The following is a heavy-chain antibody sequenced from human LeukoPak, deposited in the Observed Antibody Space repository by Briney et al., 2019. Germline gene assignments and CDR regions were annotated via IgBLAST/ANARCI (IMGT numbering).Heavy chain of an antibody. D-gene: IGHD4-23*01. Sequence: GSLRLSCAASGFTFSSYRMSWVRQPPGKGLEWIGEIYHSGSTNYNPSLKSRVTISVDKSKNQFSLKLSSVTAADTAVYYCARVGGNLIAPIWGQGTMVTVSS. CDR2: IYHSGST. CDR3: ARVGGNLIAPI. J-gene: IGHJ3*02. V-gene: IGHV4-4*02. CDR1: GFTFSSYR.